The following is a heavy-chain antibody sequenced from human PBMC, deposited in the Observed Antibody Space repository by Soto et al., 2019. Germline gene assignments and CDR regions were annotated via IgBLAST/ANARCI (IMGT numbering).Heavy chain of an antibody. Sequence: EVQLVESGGGLVQPGGSLRLSCAACGFTVSSNYMSWVRQAPGKGLEWVSVIYSGGSTYYADSVKGRFTISRDNSKNTLYLQMNSLRAEDTAVYYCARDPSPPLYFQHWGQGTLVTVSS. V-gene: IGHV3-66*01. CDR1: GFTVSSNY. J-gene: IGHJ1*01. CDR3: ARDPSPPLYFQH. CDR2: IYSGGST.